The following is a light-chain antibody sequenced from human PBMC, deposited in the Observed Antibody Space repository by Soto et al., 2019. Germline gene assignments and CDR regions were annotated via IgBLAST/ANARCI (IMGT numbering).Light chain of an antibody. CDR2: ATS. CDR1: QGISSY. J-gene: IGKJ3*01. CDR3: QQLNSYPQT. V-gene: IGKV1-9*01. Sequence: DIQLTQSPSFLSASVGDRVTITCRASQGISSYLAWYQQKPGKAPKLRIYATSTLQSGVPSRFSGSGSGTERTLTISSLQPEDCATYYCQQLNSYPQTFGPGTKVDIK.